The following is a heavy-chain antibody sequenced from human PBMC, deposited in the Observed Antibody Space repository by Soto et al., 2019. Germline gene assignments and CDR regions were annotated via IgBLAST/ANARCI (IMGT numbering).Heavy chain of an antibody. V-gene: IGHV1-18*01. Sequence: QVLLVQSGAEVKKPGASVKVSCKASGYTFSSHGISWVRQAPGQGLEWMGWISAYNANTNYAQKLQGRVTMTTDTSTSTAYMELRSLRSDDTAVYFCAREVALVTPFDYWGQGTLVTVSS. CDR3: AREVALVTPFDY. J-gene: IGHJ4*02. CDR2: ISAYNANT. CDR1: GYTFSSHG. D-gene: IGHD4-4*01.